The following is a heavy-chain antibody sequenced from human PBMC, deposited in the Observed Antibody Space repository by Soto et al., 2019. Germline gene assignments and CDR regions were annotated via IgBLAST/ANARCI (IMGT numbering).Heavy chain of an antibody. V-gene: IGHV1-46*01. Sequence: ASVKVSCKASGYTFTSDYMHWVRQAPGQGLEWMGIINPSGGSTSYAQKFQGRVTMTRDTSTSTVYMELSSLRSEDTAVYYCAREYCTNGVCYNYHYYYGMDVWGQGTTVTVSS. J-gene: IGHJ6*02. CDR3: AREYCTNGVCYNYHYYYGMDV. CDR1: GYTFTSDY. D-gene: IGHD2-8*01. CDR2: INPSGGST.